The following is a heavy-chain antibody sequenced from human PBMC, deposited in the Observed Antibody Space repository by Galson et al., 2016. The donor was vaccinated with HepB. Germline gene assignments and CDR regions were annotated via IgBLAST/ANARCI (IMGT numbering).Heavy chain of an antibody. J-gene: IGHJ4*02. CDR2: MSGGGRTT. D-gene: IGHD2-2*01. V-gene: IGHV3-23*01. CDR3: AKEQLLAFMPVYFDP. Sequence: SLRLSCAAAGFTCSSYAMRWVRRAPGEGLEWVAGMSGGGRTTFYGDAAKGRFTISRDTSKNTLYMALNRLRAEDTAVYYCAKEQLLAFMPVYFDPWGRGTLVTVSS. CDR1: GFTCSSYA.